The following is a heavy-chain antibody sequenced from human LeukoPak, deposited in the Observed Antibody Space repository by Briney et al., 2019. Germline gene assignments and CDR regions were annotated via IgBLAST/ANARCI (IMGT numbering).Heavy chain of an antibody. CDR3: ARQYDSSGYSLPFDY. CDR1: GGSISSSSYY. CDR2: IYYSGST. J-gene: IGHJ4*02. Sequence: SETLSLTCTVSGGSISSSSYYWGWIRQPPGKGVEWIGSIYYSGSTYYNPSLKRRVTISVDKYKNQFSLKLSSVTAADTAVYYCARQYDSSGYSLPFDYWGQGTLVTVSS. D-gene: IGHD3-22*01. V-gene: IGHV4-39*01.